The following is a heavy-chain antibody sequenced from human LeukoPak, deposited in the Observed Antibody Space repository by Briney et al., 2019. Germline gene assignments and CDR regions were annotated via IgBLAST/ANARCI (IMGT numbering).Heavy chain of an antibody. D-gene: IGHD4-17*01. CDR3: GRAPPIYDYGDYR. V-gene: IGHV3-23*01. J-gene: IGHJ5*02. CDR1: GFTFSSYA. CDR2: ISGSGGST. Sequence: GGSLRLSCAASGFTFSSYAMSWVRQAPGKGLEWVSAISGSGGSTYYADSVKGRFTIPRDNAKNTLYLQMNSLRAEDTAVYSCGRAPPIYDYGDYRWGQGTLVTVSS.